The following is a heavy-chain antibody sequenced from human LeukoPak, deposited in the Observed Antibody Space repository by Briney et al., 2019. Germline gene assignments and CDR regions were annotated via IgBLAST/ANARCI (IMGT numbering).Heavy chain of an antibody. Sequence: ASVKVSCKVSGYTLTELSMHWVRQAPGKGLEWMGGFDPEDGETIYAQKFQGRVTMTEDTSTDTAYMELSSLRSEDTAVYYCATDPLAAAGHYFDLWGRGTLVTVSS. J-gene: IGHJ2*01. D-gene: IGHD6-13*01. CDR1: GYTLTELS. CDR2: FDPEDGET. V-gene: IGHV1-24*01. CDR3: ATDPLAAAGHYFDL.